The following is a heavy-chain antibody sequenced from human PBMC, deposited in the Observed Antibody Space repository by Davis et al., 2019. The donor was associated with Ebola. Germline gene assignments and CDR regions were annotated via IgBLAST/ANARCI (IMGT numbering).Heavy chain of an antibody. D-gene: IGHD6-6*01. CDR1: GFTFSSYW. J-gene: IGHJ4*02. CDR3: ARKYSSSSPFDY. CDR2: IKQDGSEK. Sequence: GESLKISCAASGFTFSSYWMSWVRQAPGKGLEWVANIKQDGSEKYYADSVKGRFTISRDNAKNSLYLQMNSLRAEDTAVYYCARKYSSSSPFDYWGQGTLVTVSS. V-gene: IGHV3-7*01.